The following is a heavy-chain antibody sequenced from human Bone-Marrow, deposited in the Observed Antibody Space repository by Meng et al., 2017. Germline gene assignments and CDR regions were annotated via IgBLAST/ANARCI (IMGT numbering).Heavy chain of an antibody. D-gene: IGHD5-18*01. CDR2: IYSGGST. V-gene: IGHV3-53*02. CDR1: GFTVSSNY. J-gene: IGHJ4*02. CDR3: AKYSYGLGDYFDY. Sequence: EVQRVGTGGGLIQPGGSLRFSCAASGFTVSSNYMSWVRQAPGKGLEWVSVIYSGGSTYYADSVKGRFTISRHNSKNTLYLQVNSLRAEDTALYYCAKYSYGLGDYFDYWGQGALVTVSS.